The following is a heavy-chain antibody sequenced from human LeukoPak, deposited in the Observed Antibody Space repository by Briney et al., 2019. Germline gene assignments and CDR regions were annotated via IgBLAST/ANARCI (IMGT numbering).Heavy chain of an antibody. J-gene: IGHJ4*02. CDR3: ARDGYSYGGVTEDY. V-gene: IGHV3-21*01. CDR2: ISSSSSYI. Sequence: PGGSLRLSCAASGFTFTSYSMNWVRQAPGKGLEWVSSISSSSSYIYYADSVKGRFTISRDNAKNSLYLQMNSLRAEDTAVYYCARDGYSYGGVTEDYWGQGTLVTVSS. CDR1: GFTFTSYS. D-gene: IGHD5-18*01.